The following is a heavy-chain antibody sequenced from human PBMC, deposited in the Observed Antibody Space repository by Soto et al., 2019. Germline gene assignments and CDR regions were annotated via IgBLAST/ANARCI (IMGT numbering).Heavy chain of an antibody. CDR3: ARDSDY. V-gene: IGHV4-30-4*08. CDR2: IYYSGNT. J-gene: IGHJ4*02. Sequence: QVQLQESGPGLVKPSQTLSLTCTVPGDSFISDEYYWSWIRQPPGKSPEWIGYIYYSGNTYYNPSLKSRVFISVDRPKNQFSLELSSVTAADTAVYYCARDSDYWSRGTLVTVSS. CDR1: GDSFISDEYY.